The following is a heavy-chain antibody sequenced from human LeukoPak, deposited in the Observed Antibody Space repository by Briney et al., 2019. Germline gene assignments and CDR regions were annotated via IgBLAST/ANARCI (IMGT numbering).Heavy chain of an antibody. V-gene: IGHV4-61*02. CDR2: IYTSGST. CDR3: ARVTSSGYYYYYMDV. CDR1: GGSISSGSYC. J-gene: IGHJ6*03. Sequence: SETLSLTCTVSGGSISSGSYCWSWIRQPAGKGLEWIGRIYTSGSTNYNPSLKSRVTISVDTSKNQFSLKLSSVTAADTAVYYCARVTSSGYYYYYMDVWGKGTTVTVSS. D-gene: IGHD3-22*01.